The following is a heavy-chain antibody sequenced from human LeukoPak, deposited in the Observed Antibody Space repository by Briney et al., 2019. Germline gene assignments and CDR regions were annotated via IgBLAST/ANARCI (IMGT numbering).Heavy chain of an antibody. CDR2: IIPIFGTA. CDR1: GGTFSSYA. Sequence: SVKVSCKASGGTFSSYAISWVRQAPGQGLGWMGGIIPIFGTANYAQKFQGRVTITTDESTSTAYMELSSLRSEDTAVYYCAREGLAVVTPGAFDIWGQGTMVTVSS. V-gene: IGHV1-69*05. D-gene: IGHD4-23*01. J-gene: IGHJ3*02. CDR3: AREGLAVVTPGAFDI.